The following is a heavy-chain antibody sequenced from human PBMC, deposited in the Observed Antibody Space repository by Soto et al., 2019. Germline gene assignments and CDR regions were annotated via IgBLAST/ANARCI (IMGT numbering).Heavy chain of an antibody. D-gene: IGHD3-3*01. Sequence: QVQLVQSGTEVKKPGASVKVSCQTSEYSFGGYYLHWVRQAPGQGLEWMGRINLNDGGTHSPRKFQSRLTMTRYKSITPVAMDMSRLRSDETGVYCCVRDAPSHPSIFDLWGPGPLVPVSS. CDR1: EYSFGGYY. CDR2: INLNDGGT. V-gene: IGHV1-2*02. CDR3: VRDAPSHPSIFDL. J-gene: IGHJ4*02.